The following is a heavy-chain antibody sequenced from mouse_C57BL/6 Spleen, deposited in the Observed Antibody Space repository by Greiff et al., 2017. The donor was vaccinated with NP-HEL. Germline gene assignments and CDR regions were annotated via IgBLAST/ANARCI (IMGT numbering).Heavy chain of an antibody. V-gene: IGHV5-15*01. D-gene: IGHD2-3*01. J-gene: IGHJ3*01. CDR3: ARPGNEGYRFAY. Sequence: DVMLVESGGGLVQPGGSLKLSCAASGFTFSDYGMAWVRQAPRKGPEWVAFISHLAYSIYYADTVTGRFTITRENAKNTLYLEMSSLRSEDTAMCYCARPGNEGYRFAYWGQGTLVTVSA. CDR2: ISHLAYSI. CDR1: GFTFSDYG.